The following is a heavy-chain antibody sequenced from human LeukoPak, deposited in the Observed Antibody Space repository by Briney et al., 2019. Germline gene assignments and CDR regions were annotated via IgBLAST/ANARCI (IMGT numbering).Heavy chain of an antibody. CDR1: GGSISSGGYY. V-gene: IGHV4-30-2*01. CDR3: ARDAPDYYDSSGYYSWFDP. J-gene: IGHJ5*02. D-gene: IGHD3-22*01. Sequence: SETLSLTCTVSGGSISSGGYYWSWIRQPPGKGLEWIGYIYHSGSTYYNPSLKSRVTISVDRSKNQFSLKLSSVTAADTAVYYCARDAPDYYDSSGYYSWFDPWGQGTLVTVSS. CDR2: IYHSGST.